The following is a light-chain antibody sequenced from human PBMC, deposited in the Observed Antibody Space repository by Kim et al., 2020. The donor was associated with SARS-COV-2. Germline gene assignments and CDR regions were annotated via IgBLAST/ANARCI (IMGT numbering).Light chain of an antibody. CDR2: NAS. CDR1: QSLANR. V-gene: IGKV6-21*02. CDR3: QQSSAFRT. Sequence: QSVTPTEQVTIPGSASQSLANRLQWYQQSAHQSPKLLIRNASQSITGVPPRFSGSGSGTEFTLTINSLDAEDAATYYCQQSSAFRTFGGGTKVDIK. J-gene: IGKJ4*01.